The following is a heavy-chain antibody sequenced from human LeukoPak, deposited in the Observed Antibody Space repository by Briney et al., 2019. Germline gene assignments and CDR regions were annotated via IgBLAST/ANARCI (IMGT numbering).Heavy chain of an antibody. CDR3: ARGVPTADY. CDR2: IWYDGSNK. V-gene: IGHV3-33*01. D-gene: IGHD2-2*01. J-gene: IGHJ4*02. CDR1: GFTFSNHA. Sequence: GGSLRLSCVASGFTFSNHAMTWVRQAPGKGLEWVAVIWYDGSNKYYTDSVKGRFTISRDNSKNMLYLQMNSLRAEDTAVYYCARGVPTADYWGQGTLVTVSS.